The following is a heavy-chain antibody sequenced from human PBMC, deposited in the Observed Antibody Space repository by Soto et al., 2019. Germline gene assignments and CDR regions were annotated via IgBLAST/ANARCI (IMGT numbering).Heavy chain of an antibody. CDR1: GEYISSGYH. J-gene: IGHJ6*02. D-gene: IGHD6-19*01. Sequence: SETLSLTCTVSGEYISSGYHWAWIRQPPGKGLEWIASIFHTGTTYYNPSFKSRVTISVDTSANQFALKLNSVTAADSAVYYCASSPVTGIYYAMDVWGQGTTVTVSS. CDR2: IFHTGTT. CDR3: ASSPVTGIYYAMDV. V-gene: IGHV4-38-2*02.